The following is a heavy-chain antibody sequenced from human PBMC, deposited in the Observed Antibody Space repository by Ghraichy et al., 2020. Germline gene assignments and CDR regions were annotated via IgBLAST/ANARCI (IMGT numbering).Heavy chain of an antibody. J-gene: IGHJ4*02. Sequence: SETLSLTCTVSGGSISSSSYYWGWIRQPPGKGLEWIGSIYYSGSTYYNPSLKSRVTISVDTSKNQFSLKLSSVTAADTAVYYCAQLIQGGFDYWGQGTLVTVSS. CDR2: IYYSGST. CDR1: GGSISSSSYY. V-gene: IGHV4-39*01. D-gene: IGHD1-26*01. CDR3: AQLIQGGFDY.